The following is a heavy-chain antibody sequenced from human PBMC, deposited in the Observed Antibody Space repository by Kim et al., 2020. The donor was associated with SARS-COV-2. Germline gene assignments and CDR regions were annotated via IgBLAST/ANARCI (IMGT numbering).Heavy chain of an antibody. CDR1: GYTFTSYY. CDR3: ARSKYYYDSSGYYHILTSFDY. V-gene: IGHV1-46*01. CDR2: INPSGGST. J-gene: IGHJ4*02. Sequence: ASVKVSCKASGYTFTSYYMHWVRQAPGQGLEWMVIINPSGGSTSYAQKFQGRVTMTRDTSTSTVYMELSSLRSEDTAVYYCARSKYYYDSSGYYHILTSFDYWGQGTLVTVSS. D-gene: IGHD3-22*01.